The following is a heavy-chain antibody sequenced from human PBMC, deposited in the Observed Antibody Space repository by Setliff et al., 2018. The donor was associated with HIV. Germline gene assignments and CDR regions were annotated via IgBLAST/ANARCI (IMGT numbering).Heavy chain of an antibody. D-gene: IGHD2-15*01. Sequence: GASVKVSCKAFGYTLTNYGISWVRQAPGQGLGWMGWISAYSGNTNYVQKFQGRVTMTTDTSTSTTYMELRSLTSDDTAVYYCASCSAGSCYSNGYYYYGVDVWGQGTTVTVSS. CDR3: ASCSAGSCYSNGYYYYGVDV. CDR2: ISAYSGNT. V-gene: IGHV1-18*01. J-gene: IGHJ6*02. CDR1: GYTLTNYG.